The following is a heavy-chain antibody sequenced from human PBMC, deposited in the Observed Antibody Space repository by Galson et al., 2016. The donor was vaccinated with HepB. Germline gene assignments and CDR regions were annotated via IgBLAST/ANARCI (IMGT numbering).Heavy chain of an antibody. CDR2: IIDTGDT. V-gene: IGHV3-23*01. Sequence: SLRLPCAASGFTFNIFAMTWVRQAPGEGLEWVSTIIDTGDTYYADSAKGRFTISRDISRNTVYLQMNSLRADDTAIYYCAKDCSFILANEVLFDYWGQGALVTVSS. CDR3: AKDCSFILANEVLFDY. D-gene: IGHD3-3*02. CDR1: GFTFNIFA. J-gene: IGHJ4*02.